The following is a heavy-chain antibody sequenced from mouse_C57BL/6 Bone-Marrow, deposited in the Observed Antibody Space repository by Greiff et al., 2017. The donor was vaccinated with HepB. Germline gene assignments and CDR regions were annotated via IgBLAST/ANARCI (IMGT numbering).Heavy chain of an antibody. CDR3: ARNYYGSSAYAMDY. J-gene: IGHJ4*01. CDR1: GFTFSDYG. V-gene: IGHV5-17*01. Sequence: EVKLEESGGGLVKPGGSLKLSCAASGFTFSDYGMHWVRQAPEKGLEWVAYISSGSSTIYYADTLKGRFTISRDNAKNTLFLQMTSLRSEDTAMYYCARNYYGSSAYAMDYWGQGTSVTVSS. CDR2: ISSGSSTI. D-gene: IGHD1-1*01.